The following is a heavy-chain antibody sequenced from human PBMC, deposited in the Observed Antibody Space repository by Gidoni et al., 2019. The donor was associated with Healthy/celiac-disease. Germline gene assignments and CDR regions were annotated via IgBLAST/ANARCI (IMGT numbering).Heavy chain of an antibody. CDR2: IRSKANSYAT. V-gene: IGHV3-73*02. J-gene: IGHJ4*02. CDR1: GFTFSGSA. Sequence: ELQLVESGGGLVQPGGSLKLSCAASGFTFSGSAMHWVRQASGKGLEWVGRIRSKANSYATAYAASVKGRFTISRDDSKNTTYLQMNSLKTEDTAVYYCTRHPFDYWGQGTLVTVSS. CDR3: TRHPFDY.